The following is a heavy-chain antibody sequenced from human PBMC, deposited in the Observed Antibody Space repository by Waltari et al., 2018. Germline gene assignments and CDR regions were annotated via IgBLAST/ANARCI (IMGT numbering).Heavy chain of an antibody. V-gene: IGHV1-69*04. Sequence: QVQLVQSGADVKKPGSSVKVSCKASGGTFSSYAISWVRQAPGQGLEWMGRLIPILGIANYAQKFQGRVTITADKSTSTAYMELSSLRSEDTAVYYCAKNDGFYDSSGYYQMGDYWGQGTLVTVSS. CDR1: GGTFSSYA. J-gene: IGHJ4*02. D-gene: IGHD3-22*01. CDR3: AKNDGFYDSSGYYQMGDY. CDR2: LIPILGIA.